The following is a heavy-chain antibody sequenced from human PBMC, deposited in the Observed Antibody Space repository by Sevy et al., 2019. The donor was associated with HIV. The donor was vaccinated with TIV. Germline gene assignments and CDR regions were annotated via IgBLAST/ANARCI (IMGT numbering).Heavy chain of an antibody. D-gene: IGHD3-9*01. J-gene: IGHJ4*02. CDR2: INPNSGGT. Sequence: ASVKVSCKASGYTFTGYYMHWVRQAPGQGLEWMGWINPNSGGTNYAQKFQVRDTMTRDTSISTAYMELSRLRSDDTAVYYCARVGYFDWLLPFDYWGQGTLVAVSS. CDR1: GYTFTGYY. V-gene: IGHV1-2*02. CDR3: ARVGYFDWLLPFDY.